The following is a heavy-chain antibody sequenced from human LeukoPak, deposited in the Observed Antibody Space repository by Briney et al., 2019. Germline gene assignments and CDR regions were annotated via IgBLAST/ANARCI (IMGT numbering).Heavy chain of an antibody. D-gene: IGHD3-22*01. CDR3: ARRQGSKTVLVNPFDY. V-gene: IGHV5-10-1*01. J-gene: IGHJ4*02. CDR2: IDPSDSYT. Sequence: GESLRISCKGSGYSFTSYWISWVRQMPGKGLEWMGRIDPSDSYTNYSPSFQGHVTISADKSISTAYLQWSSLKASDTAMYYCARRQGSKTVLVNPFDYWGQGTLVTVSS. CDR1: GYSFTSYW.